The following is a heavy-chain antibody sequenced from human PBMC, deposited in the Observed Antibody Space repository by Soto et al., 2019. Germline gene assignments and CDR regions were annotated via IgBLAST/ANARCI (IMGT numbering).Heavy chain of an antibody. Sequence: QVQLQQSGPGLVRTSETLSLSCSVSGASVSRYYWSWVRQPPGKGLEWIGYIYYIGAYNYNPSLKSRVTISVDTSKNQFSLKLTSVTAADTAVYYCARTPETRDWLDPWGQGTLVTVSS. CDR3: ARTPETRDWLDP. CDR2: IYYIGAY. CDR1: GASVSRYY. D-gene: IGHD1-7*01. V-gene: IGHV4-59*02. J-gene: IGHJ5*02.